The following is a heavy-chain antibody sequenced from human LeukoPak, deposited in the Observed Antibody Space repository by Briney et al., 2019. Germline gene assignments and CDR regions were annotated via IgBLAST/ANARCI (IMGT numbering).Heavy chain of an antibody. CDR2: INHSGST. Sequence: SETLSLTCAVYGGSFSGYYWSWIRQPPGKGLEWIGEINHSGSTNYNPSLKSRVTISVDTSKNQFSLKLSSVTAADTAVYYCARGTSYYDYVWGSYRYEYFQHWGQGTLVTVSS. CDR1: GGSFSGYY. V-gene: IGHV4-34*01. CDR3: ARGTSYYDYVWGSYRYEYFQH. J-gene: IGHJ1*01. D-gene: IGHD3-16*02.